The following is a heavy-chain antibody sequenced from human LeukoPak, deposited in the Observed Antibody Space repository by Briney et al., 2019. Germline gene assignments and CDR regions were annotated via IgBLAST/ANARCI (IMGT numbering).Heavy chain of an antibody. CDR3: ARDHHPGYCSSTSCLPTEFDY. Sequence: ASVKVSCKASGYTFTNYDISWVRQAPGQGLEWMGRIIPILGIANYAQKFQGRVTITADKSTSTAYMELSSLRSEDTAVYYCARDHHPGYCSSTSCLPTEFDYWGQGTLVTVSS. CDR1: GYTFTNYD. V-gene: IGHV1-69*04. CDR2: IIPILGIA. D-gene: IGHD2-2*03. J-gene: IGHJ4*02.